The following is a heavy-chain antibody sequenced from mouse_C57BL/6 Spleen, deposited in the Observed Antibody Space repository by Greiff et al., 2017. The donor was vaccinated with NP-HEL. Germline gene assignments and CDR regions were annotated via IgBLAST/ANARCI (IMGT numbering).Heavy chain of an antibody. J-gene: IGHJ2*01. D-gene: IGHD2-3*01. V-gene: IGHV1-26*01. Sequence: EVQLQQSGPELVKPGASVKISCKASGYTFTDYYMNWVKQSHGKSLEWIGDINPNNGGTSYNQKFKGKATLTVDKSSSTAYMELRSLTSEDSAVYYGARWGDDLDYWGQGTTLTVSS. CDR2: INPNNGGT. CDR3: ARWGDDLDY. CDR1: GYTFTDYY.